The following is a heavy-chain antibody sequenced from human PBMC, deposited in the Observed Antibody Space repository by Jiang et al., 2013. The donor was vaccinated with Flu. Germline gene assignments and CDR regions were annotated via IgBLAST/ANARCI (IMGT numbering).Heavy chain of an antibody. D-gene: IGHD6-19*01. CDR2: TYYKSKWYY. J-gene: IGHJ4*02. Sequence: TSQTLSLTCVISGDSVSSSSVAWNWIRQSPSRGLEWLGRTYYKSKWYYDYGLSVQSRITINPDTSKNQFSLQLTSLTPDDTAVYYCARMTSAVTGEADYWGQGSLVTVSS. CDR3: ARMTSAVTGEADY. CDR1: GDSVSSSSVA. V-gene: IGHV6-1*01.